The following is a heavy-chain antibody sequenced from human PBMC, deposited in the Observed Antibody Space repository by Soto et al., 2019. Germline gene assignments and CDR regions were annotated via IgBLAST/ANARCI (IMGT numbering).Heavy chain of an antibody. D-gene: IGHD3-10*01. CDR2: ITSSSSTI. Sequence: GESLKISCAASGFTFSSYEMNWVRQAPGKGLEWVSYITSSSSTIYYADSVKGRFTISRDNAKYSLYLQMNSLRADDTAVYYCARSLGDSWGQGTLVTVSS. CDR1: GFTFSSYE. CDR3: ARSLGDS. J-gene: IGHJ4*02. V-gene: IGHV3-48*03.